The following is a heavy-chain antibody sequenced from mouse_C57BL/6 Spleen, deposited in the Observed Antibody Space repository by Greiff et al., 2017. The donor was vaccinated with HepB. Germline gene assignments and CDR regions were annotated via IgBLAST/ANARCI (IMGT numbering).Heavy chain of an antibody. J-gene: IGHJ1*03. Sequence: QVQLQQSGAELVRPGTSVKMSCKASGYTFTNYWIGWAKQRPGHGLEWIGDIYPGGGYTNYNEKFKGKATLTADKSSSTAYMQFSSLTSEDSAIYYCASGIYYDYGYFDVWGTGTTVTVSS. CDR3: ASGIYYDYGYFDV. V-gene: IGHV1-63*01. CDR2: IYPGGGYT. CDR1: GYTFTNYW. D-gene: IGHD2-4*01.